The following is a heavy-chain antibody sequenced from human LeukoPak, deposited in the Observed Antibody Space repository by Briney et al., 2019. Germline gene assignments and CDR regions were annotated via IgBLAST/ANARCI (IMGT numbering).Heavy chain of an antibody. CDR3: AKGDNYYDSSGYLTFFDY. CDR2: ISGSGGST. Sequence: GGSLRLSCAASGFTFSSYAMSWVRQAPGKGLEWVSAISGSGGSTYYADSVKGRFTISRDNSKNTLYLQMNSLRAEDTAVYYCAKGDNYYDSSGYLTFFDYWGQGTLVTVSS. V-gene: IGHV3-23*01. CDR1: GFTFSSYA. D-gene: IGHD3-22*01. J-gene: IGHJ4*02.